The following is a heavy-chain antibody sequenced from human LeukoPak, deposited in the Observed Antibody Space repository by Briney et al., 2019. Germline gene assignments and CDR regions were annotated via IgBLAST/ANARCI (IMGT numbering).Heavy chain of an antibody. V-gene: IGHV1-46*01. CDR1: GYTFTSYY. CDR2: INPSGGST. CDR3: ARGDIVVVVAFLERGYFDY. D-gene: IGHD2-15*01. J-gene: IGHJ4*02. Sequence: GASVKVSCKASGYTFTSYYMHWVRQAPGQGLEWMGLINPSGGSTSYAQKFQGRVTMTRDMSTSTVYMELSSLRSEDTAVYYCARGDIVVVVAFLERGYFDYWGQGTLVTVSS.